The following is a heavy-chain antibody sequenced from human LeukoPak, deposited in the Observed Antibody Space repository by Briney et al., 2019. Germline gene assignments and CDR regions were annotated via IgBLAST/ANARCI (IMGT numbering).Heavy chain of an antibody. Sequence: GGSLRLSCAASGFTFSSYAMSWVRQAPGKGVEWVSAISGSGGSTYYADSVKGRFTISRDNSKNTLYLQMNSLRAEDTAVYYCAKDSDTNYDFWSGYYYYMDVWGKGTTVTVSS. CDR3: AKDSDTNYDFWSGYYYYMDV. D-gene: IGHD3-3*01. V-gene: IGHV3-23*01. CDR2: ISGSGGST. CDR1: GFTFSSYA. J-gene: IGHJ6*03.